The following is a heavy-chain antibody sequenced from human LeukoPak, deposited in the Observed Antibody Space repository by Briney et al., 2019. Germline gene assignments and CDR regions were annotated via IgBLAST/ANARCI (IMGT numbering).Heavy chain of an antibody. V-gene: IGHV1-46*01. CDR2: INPNNGST. CDR1: GYTFTRYY. CDR3: ARDLEQQLTNYYYGMDV. D-gene: IGHD6-13*01. J-gene: IGHJ6*02. Sequence: GASVKVSCTASGYTFTRYYMHWVRQAPGQGLEWMGIINPNNGSTSYAQKFQGRVTMTRDTSTSTVYMELSSLRSEDTAVYYCARDLEQQLTNYYYGMDVWGQGTTVTVSS.